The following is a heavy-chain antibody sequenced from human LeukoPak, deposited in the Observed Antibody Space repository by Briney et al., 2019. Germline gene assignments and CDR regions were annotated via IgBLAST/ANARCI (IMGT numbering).Heavy chain of an antibody. CDR3: ARGGLSAYDSSGYYHDY. D-gene: IGHD3-22*01. CDR2: INPNSGGT. CDR1: GYTFTGYY. Sequence: ASVKVSCKASGYTFTGYYMHWVRQAPGQGLEWMGWINPNSGGTNYAQKFQGRVTMTRDTSISTAYMELSRLRSDDTAVYYCARGGLSAYDSSGYYHDYWGQGTLVTVSS. V-gene: IGHV1-2*02. J-gene: IGHJ4*02.